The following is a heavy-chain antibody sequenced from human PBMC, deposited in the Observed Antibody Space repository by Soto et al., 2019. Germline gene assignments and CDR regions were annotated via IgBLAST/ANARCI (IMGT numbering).Heavy chain of an antibody. CDR2: IYYSGST. J-gene: IGHJ4*02. CDR3: ARRWGAAFDY. Sequence: QVQLQESGPGLVKPSETLSLTCTVSGGSISSYYWRWIRQPPGKGLEWIGYIYYSGSTNYNPSLKSRVTISVDTSNNQCSLKLSSVTAADTAVYYCARRWGAAFDYWGQGTLVTVSA. CDR1: GGSISSYY. D-gene: IGHD1-26*01. V-gene: IGHV4-59*08.